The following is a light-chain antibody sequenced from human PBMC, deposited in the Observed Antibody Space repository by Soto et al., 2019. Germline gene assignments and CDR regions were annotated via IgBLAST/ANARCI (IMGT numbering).Light chain of an antibody. CDR1: QTVTRSY. Sequence: EIVLTQSPGAISLSPGERVPLSCMASQTVTRSYLAWYQQKPGQAPRLLIYGASSRATGIPDRLSGSGSGTDFTLTISRLEPEDFAVYYCQQYGSSPPTFGQGTKVDIK. CDR2: GAS. CDR3: QQYGSSPPT. V-gene: IGKV3-20*01. J-gene: IGKJ1*01.